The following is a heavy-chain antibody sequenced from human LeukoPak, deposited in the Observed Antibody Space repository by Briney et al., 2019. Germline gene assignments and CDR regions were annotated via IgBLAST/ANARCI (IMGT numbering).Heavy chain of an antibody. Sequence: GGSLRLSSVASGFTFSSYGMSWVRQAPGRGLEWVSSISTSSSYIYYADSVKGRFTISRDNAKNSLYLQMNSLRAEDTAVYYCAKTTDNYYYYYMDVWGKGTSVTVSS. V-gene: IGHV3-21*01. D-gene: IGHD4-17*01. J-gene: IGHJ6*03. CDR1: GFTFSSYG. CDR3: AKTTDNYYYYYMDV. CDR2: ISTSSSYI.